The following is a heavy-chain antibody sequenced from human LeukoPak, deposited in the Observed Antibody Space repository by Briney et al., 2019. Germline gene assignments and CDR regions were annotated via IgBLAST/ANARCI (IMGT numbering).Heavy chain of an antibody. D-gene: IGHD5-12*01. J-gene: IGHJ4*02. Sequence: SGPTLVKPTQTLTLTCTFSGFSLTTSGVGVGWIRQPPGKALEWLEFIYWDDDKRYRPSLKSRLTISKDTSKNQVVLTMTDMDLVDTATYYCVHGRYGGNLAYWGQGTRVTVSS. V-gene: IGHV2-5*02. CDR3: VHGRYGGNLAY. CDR1: GFSLTTSGVG. CDR2: IYWDDDK.